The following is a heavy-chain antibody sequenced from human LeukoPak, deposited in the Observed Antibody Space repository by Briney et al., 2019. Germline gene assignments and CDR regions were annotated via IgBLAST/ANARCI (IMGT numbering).Heavy chain of an antibody. J-gene: IGHJ4*02. Sequence: SETLSLTCAVYGGSFGGYYWSWIRQPPGKGLEWIGEINHSGSTNYNPSLKSRVTISVDTSKNQFSLKLSSVTAADTAVYYCARRLMVYAVDYWGQGTLVTVSS. CDR2: INHSGST. CDR3: ARRLMVYAVDY. CDR1: GGSFGGYY. V-gene: IGHV4-34*01. D-gene: IGHD2-8*01.